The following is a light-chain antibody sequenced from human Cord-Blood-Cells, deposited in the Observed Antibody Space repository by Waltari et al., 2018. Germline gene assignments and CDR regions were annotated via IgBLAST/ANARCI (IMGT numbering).Light chain of an antibody. Sequence: QSALTQPRSVPGSSVQSVTISCTGTSSDVGGYNYVSRYHQHPGKAPKLMIYDVSKRPSGVPDRFSGSKSGNTASLTISGLQAEDEADYYCCSYAGSYNWVFGGGTKLTVL. V-gene: IGLV2-11*01. CDR1: SSDVGGYNY. CDR2: DVS. J-gene: IGLJ3*02. CDR3: CSYAGSYNWV.